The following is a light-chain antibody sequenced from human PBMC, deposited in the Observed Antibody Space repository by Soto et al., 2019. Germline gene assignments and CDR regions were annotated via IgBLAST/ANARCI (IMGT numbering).Light chain of an antibody. CDR2: DAS. CDR1: QSVSSY. CDR3: QQRSNWPPAT. V-gene: IGKV3-11*01. Sequence: EIVLTQSPATLSFSPGERATLSCSASQSVSSYLAWYQQKPGQAPRLLIYDASNRATGIPARFSGSGSGTDFTLTISSPEPEDFAVYYCQQRSNWPPATFGQGTKVDIK. J-gene: IGKJ1*01.